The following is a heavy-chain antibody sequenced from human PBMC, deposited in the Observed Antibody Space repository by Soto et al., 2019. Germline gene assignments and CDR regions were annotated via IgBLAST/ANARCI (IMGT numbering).Heavy chain of an antibody. CDR1: GGSINSSSYY. V-gene: IGHV4-39*01. CDR3: ARQETQGGCYSHHYLDV. Sequence: SETMSLTCTVSGGSINSSSYYWGWIRQPPRKGLEWIGTIHYSGSTSYNPSLKSRVTISADTSKSQFSLKLSSVTAADTAVYYFARQETQGGCYSHHYLDVWSKGTTVTVSS. J-gene: IGHJ6*03. D-gene: IGHD3-16*01. CDR2: IHYSGST.